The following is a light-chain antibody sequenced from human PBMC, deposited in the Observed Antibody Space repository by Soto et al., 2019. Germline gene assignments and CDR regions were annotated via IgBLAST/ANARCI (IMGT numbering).Light chain of an antibody. CDR3: MQALQLPIT. CDR1: QSLLHSNGNNC. V-gene: IGKV2-28*01. Sequence: DLVMTQSPLSLPVTPGEPASISCRSSQSLLHSNGNNCLDWYLQKPGQSPQLLIYFGSSRASGVPDRFSGSGSGTDFTLKISRVEAEDVWVYYCMQALQLPITFGQGTRLEMK. CDR2: FGS. J-gene: IGKJ5*01.